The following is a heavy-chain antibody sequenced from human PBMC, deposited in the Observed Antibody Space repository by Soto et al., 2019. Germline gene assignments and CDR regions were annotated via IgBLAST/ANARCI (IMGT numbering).Heavy chain of an antibody. CDR2: INPSGGST. CDR3: AREKLRFSFYYYGMDV. V-gene: IGHV1-46*01. D-gene: IGHD3-3*01. Sequence: QVQLVQSGAEVKKPGASVKVSCKASGYTFTNYYMHWVRQAPGQGLEWMGIINPSGGSTSYAQKFQGRITMTRDTSTSTVYMELSSLRSEDTAVYYCAREKLRFSFYYYGMDVWGQGTTVTVSS. J-gene: IGHJ6*02. CDR1: GYTFTNYY.